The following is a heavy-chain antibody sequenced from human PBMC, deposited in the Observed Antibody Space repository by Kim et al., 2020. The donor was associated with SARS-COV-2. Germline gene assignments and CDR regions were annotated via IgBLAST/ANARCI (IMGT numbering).Heavy chain of an antibody. J-gene: IGHJ6*02. CDR3: ARVEGESWFGELRGYGMDV. V-gene: IGHV3-11*06. Sequence: GRFTISRDNAKNSLYLQMNSLRAGDTAVYYCARVEGESWFGELRGYGMDVWGQGTTVTVSS. D-gene: IGHD3-10*01.